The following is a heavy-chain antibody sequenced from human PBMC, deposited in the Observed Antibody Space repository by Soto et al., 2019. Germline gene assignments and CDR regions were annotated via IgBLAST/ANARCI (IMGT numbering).Heavy chain of an antibody. J-gene: IGHJ4*02. CDR1: GLTFTSSA. CDR2: IVVGSGNT. CDR3: AADPSMVRGVPSDY. Sequence: ASVSVCCKATGLTFTSSAVKWVRQARGQRLEWIGWIVVGSGNTNYAQKFQERVTITRDMSTSTAYMELSSLRSEDTAVYYCAADPSMVRGVPSDYWGQGTLVTVSS. D-gene: IGHD3-10*01. V-gene: IGHV1-58*01.